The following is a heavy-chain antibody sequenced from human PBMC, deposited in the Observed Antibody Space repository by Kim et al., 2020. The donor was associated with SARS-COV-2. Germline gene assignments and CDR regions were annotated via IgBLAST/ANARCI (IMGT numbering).Heavy chain of an antibody. CDR3: ARPLLVYCSGGSCYSHGY. CDR1: GFTFSSYW. J-gene: IGHJ4*02. V-gene: IGHV3-7*01. Sequence: GGSLRLSCAXSGFTFSSYWMSWVRQAPGKGLEWVANIKQDGSEKYYVDSVKGRFTISRDNAKNSLYLQMNSLRAEDTAVYYCARPLLVYCSGGSCYSHGYWGQGTLVTVSS. CDR2: IKQDGSEK. D-gene: IGHD2-15*01.